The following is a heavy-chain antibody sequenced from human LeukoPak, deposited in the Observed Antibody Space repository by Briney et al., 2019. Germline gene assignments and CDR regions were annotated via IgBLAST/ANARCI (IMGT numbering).Heavy chain of an antibody. V-gene: IGHV1-69*13. J-gene: IGHJ6*03. CDR3: ATRRGRGTNYYYYMDV. CDR1: GYTFTGYY. D-gene: IGHD3-16*01. CDR2: IIPIFGTA. Sequence: SVKVSCKASGYTFTGYYMHWVRQAPGQGLEWMGGIIPIFGTANYAQKFQGRVTITADESTSTAYMELSGLRSEDTAVYYCATRRGRGTNYYYYMDVWGKGTTVTISS.